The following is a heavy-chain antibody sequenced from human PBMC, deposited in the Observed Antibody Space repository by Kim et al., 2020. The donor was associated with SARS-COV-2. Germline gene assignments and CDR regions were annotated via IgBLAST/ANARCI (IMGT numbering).Heavy chain of an antibody. CDR3: ARVDGWIPLSPGGMDV. CDR2: ISSSSSYI. D-gene: IGHD5-12*01. J-gene: IGHJ6*02. CDR1: GFTFSSYS. V-gene: IGHV3-21*01. Sequence: GGSLRLSCAASGFTFSSYSMNWVRQAPGKGLEWVSSISSSSSYIYYADSVKGRFTISRDNAKNSLYLQMNSLRAEDTAVYYCARVDGWIPLSPGGMDVWGQGTTVTVSS.